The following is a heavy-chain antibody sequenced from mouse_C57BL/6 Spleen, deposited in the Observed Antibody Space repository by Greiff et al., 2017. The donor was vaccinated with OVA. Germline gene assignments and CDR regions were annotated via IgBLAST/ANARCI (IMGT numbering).Heavy chain of an antibody. D-gene: IGHD4-1*01. CDR2: ISYDGSN. CDR3: ARTGTTGGYAMDY. Sequence: EVQLLESGPGLVKPSQSLSLTCSVTGYSITSGYYWNWIRQFPGNKLEWMGYISYDGSNNYNPSLKNRISITRDTSKNQFFLKLNSMTTEDTATDYGARTGTTGGYAMDYWGQGTSVTVSS. J-gene: IGHJ4*01. CDR1: GYSITSGYY. V-gene: IGHV3-6*01.